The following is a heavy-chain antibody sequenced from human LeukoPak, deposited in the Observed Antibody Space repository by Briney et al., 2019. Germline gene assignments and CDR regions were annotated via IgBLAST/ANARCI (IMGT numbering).Heavy chain of an antibody. CDR3: AILSYYDSSGYYPPDAFDI. J-gene: IGHJ3*02. V-gene: IGHV1-69*06. CDR2: IIPIFGTA. CDR1: GGTFSSYA. Sequence: ASVKVSCKASGGTFSSYAISWVRQAPGQGLEWMGGIIPIFGTANYAQKFQGRVTITADKSTSTAYMELSRLRSDDTAVYYCAILSYYDSSGYYPPDAFDIWGQGTMVTVSS. D-gene: IGHD3-22*01.